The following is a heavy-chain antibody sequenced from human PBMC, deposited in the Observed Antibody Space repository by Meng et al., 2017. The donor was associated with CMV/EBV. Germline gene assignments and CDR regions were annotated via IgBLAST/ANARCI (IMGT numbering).Heavy chain of an antibody. J-gene: IGHJ2*01. CDR3: ARSGSTTSQQPGYFDL. CDR1: GYTLSHYW. D-gene: IGHD2-2*01. Sequence: ASVKVSCKASGYTLSHYWMHWVRQAPGQGLEWVGIVNPSGGSPTYAQKFQGRVVLTRDTSTSTVYMDLSSLRSEDRAVYYCARSGSTTSQQPGYFDLWGRGTLVTVSS. V-gene: IGHV1-46*01. CDR2: VNPSGGSP.